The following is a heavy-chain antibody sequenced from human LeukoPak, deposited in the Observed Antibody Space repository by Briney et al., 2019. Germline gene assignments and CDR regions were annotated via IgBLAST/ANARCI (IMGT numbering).Heavy chain of an antibody. J-gene: IGHJ4*02. CDR1: GGSFSGYY. D-gene: IGHD2-15*01. Sequence: SETLSLTCAVYGGSFSGYYWSWIRQPPGKGLEWIGEINHSGSTNYNPSLKSRVTISADTSKNQFSLKLSSVTAADTAVYYCARTGHCSGGSCYSSDYWGQGTLVTVSS. CDR3: ARTGHCSGGSCYSSDY. V-gene: IGHV4-34*01. CDR2: INHSGST.